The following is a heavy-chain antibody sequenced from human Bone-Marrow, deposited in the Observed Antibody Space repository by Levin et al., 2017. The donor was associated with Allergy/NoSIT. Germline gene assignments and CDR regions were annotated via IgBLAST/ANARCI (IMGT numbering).Heavy chain of an antibody. Sequence: SSETLSLTCAVSGGSISSGSSSWTWIRQPPGRGLEWIGRIYPSGHTSYTPSLAGRLTISIDGSKNQFSLKLNSLTAADTAIYFCASTYYCSGSGCIDYWGQGAPVTVSS. CDR1: GGSISSGSSS. CDR3: ASTYYCSGSGCIDY. J-gene: IGHJ4*02. CDR2: IYPSGHT. V-gene: IGHV4-30-2*01. D-gene: IGHD2-2*01.